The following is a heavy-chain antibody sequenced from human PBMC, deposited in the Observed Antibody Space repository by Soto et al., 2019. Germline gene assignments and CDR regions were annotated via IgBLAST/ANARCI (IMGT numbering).Heavy chain of an antibody. D-gene: IGHD3-10*01. CDR3: ARFDGAMARAFDI. J-gene: IGHJ3*02. Sequence: VASVKVSCKASGYTFTSYAMHWVRQAPGQRLEWMGWINAGNGNTKYSQKFQGRVTITRDTSASTAYMEPSSLRSEDTAVYYCARFDGAMARAFDIWGQGTMVTVSS. V-gene: IGHV1-3*01. CDR1: GYTFTSYA. CDR2: INAGNGNT.